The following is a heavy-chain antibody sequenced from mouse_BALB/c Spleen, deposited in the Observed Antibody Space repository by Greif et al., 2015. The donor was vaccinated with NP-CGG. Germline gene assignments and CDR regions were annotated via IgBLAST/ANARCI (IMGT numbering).Heavy chain of an antibody. D-gene: IGHD1-2*01. CDR2: IYPVSGET. J-gene: IGHJ4*01. V-gene: IGHV1-11*01. CDR3: VSGNYGTYAMVY. Sequence: QVQLQQSGAELASPGASVTLSCKASGYTFTDHIMNWVKKRPGQGLEWIGRIYPVSGETNYNQKFMGKATFSVDRSSSTGYIVLNSRTSEYPAVYFWVSGNYGTYAMVYWRQGNSVTASS. CDR1: GYTFTDHI.